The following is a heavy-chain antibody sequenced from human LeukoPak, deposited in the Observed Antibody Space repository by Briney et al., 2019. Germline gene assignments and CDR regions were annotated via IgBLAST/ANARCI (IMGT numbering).Heavy chain of an antibody. CDR3: TTEKVDIVATFQLPDY. CDR2: IIPILGIE. V-gene: IGHV1-69*04. Sequence: GASVKVSCTASGGTSSSYAISWVRQAPGQGLEWMGRIIPILGIENYAQKFQGRVTITADKSTSTAYMELTSLRSEDTAVYYSTTEKVDIVATFQLPDYWGQGTLVTVSS. CDR1: GGTSSSYA. J-gene: IGHJ4*02. D-gene: IGHD5-12*01.